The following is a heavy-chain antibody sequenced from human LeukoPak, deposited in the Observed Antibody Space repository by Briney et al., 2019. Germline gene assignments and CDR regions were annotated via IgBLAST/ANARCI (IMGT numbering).Heavy chain of an antibody. CDR3: VRVFEAPPGGGTRGVYYFDY. CDR2: INWNGGST. D-gene: IGHD3-16*01. V-gene: IGHV3-20*04. J-gene: IGHJ4*02. Sequence: PGGSLKLSCAASGFTFDDYGMSWVRQAPGKGLEWVSGINWNGGSTGYADSVKGRFTISRDNAKNSLYLQMNSLRAEDTALYYCVRVFEAPPGGGTRGVYYFDYWGQGTLVTVSS. CDR1: GFTFDDYG.